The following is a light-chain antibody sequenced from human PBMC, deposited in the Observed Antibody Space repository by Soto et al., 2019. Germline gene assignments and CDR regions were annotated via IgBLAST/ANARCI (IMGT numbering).Light chain of an antibody. J-gene: IGLJ1*01. CDR2: EVS. V-gene: IGLV2-14*01. Sequence: QSALTQPASVSGSPGQSITISCAGTSSDVGGYNYVSWYQQHPGKAPKLLIYEVSNRPSGVSNRFSGSKSGNTASLTISGRQAEDEADYYCSSYTCSRTGGYVFGTGNKLTVL. CDR3: SSYTCSRTGGYV. CDR1: SSDVGGYNY.